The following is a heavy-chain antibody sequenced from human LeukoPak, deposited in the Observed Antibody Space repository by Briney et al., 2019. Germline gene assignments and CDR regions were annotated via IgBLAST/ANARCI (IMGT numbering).Heavy chain of an antibody. CDR2: INHSGST. V-gene: IGHV4-34*01. CDR1: GGSFSGYY. J-gene: IGHJ6*03. CDR3: ARTYCGGDCRGYYYYYYMDV. Sequence: TSETLSLTCAVYGGSFSGYYWSWIRQPPGKGLEWIGEINHSGSTNYNPSLKSRVTVSVDTSKNQFSLKVRSVTAADTAVYYCARTYCGGDCRGYYYYYYMDVWGKGTTVTIPS. D-gene: IGHD2-21*02.